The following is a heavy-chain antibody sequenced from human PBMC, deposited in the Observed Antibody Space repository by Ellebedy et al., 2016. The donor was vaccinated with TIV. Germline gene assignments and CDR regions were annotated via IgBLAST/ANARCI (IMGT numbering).Heavy chain of an antibody. V-gene: IGHV4-34*01. D-gene: IGHD4-17*01. CDR1: GASFSDYY. CDR2: IHPSGST. J-gene: IGHJ4*02. CDR3: ARGPDYAKSGY. Sequence: SETLSLTCTVYGASFSDYYWTWIRQPPGRGLEWIGEIHPSGSTTYDSSLQSRVAMSVDTSKSHFSLKLRSVTAADTAVYYCARGPDYAKSGYWGQGTQVTVS.